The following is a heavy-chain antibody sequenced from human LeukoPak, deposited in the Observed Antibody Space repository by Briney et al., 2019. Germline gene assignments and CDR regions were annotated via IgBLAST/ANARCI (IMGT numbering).Heavy chain of an antibody. CDR1: GFTFSNYW. Sequence: HSGGSLRLSCAASGFTFSNYWMSWVRQAPGKGLEWLANINQDGSEIYYVDSVEGRFTISRDNGKNSLYLQINSLRADDTAVYYCARDQVSMIVVRTTNWFSDLWGRGTLVTVSS. CDR2: INQDGSEI. J-gene: IGHJ2*01. D-gene: IGHD3-22*01. V-gene: IGHV3-7*01. CDR3: ARDQVSMIVVRTTNWFSDL.